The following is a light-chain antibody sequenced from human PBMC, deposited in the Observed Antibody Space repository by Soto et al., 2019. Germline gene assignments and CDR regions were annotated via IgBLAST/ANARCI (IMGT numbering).Light chain of an antibody. Sequence: QSVLTQPPSASGPPGQRVTISCSGSSSNIGSNSVYWYQQLPGAAPKLLIHSTVQRPSGVPDRFSGSKSGTSASLAISGLRSEDEADYYCAAWDDSLSVVFGGGTQLTVL. J-gene: IGLJ2*01. V-gene: IGLV1-47*02. CDR3: AAWDDSLSVV. CDR2: STV. CDR1: SSNIGSNS.